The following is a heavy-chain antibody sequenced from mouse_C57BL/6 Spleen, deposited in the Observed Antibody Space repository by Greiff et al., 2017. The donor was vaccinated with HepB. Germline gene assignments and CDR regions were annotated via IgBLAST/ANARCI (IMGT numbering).Heavy chain of an antibody. D-gene: IGHD1-1*01. CDR2: IDPETGGT. Sequence: VHLVESGAELVRPGASVTLSCKASGYTFTDYEMHWVKQTPVHGLEWIGAIDPETGGTAYNQKFKGKAILTADKSSSTAYMELRSLTSEDSAVYYCTSSIRKEYYYAMDYWGQGTSVTVSS. CDR1: GYTFTDYE. CDR3: TSSIRKEYYYAMDY. V-gene: IGHV1-15*01. J-gene: IGHJ4*01.